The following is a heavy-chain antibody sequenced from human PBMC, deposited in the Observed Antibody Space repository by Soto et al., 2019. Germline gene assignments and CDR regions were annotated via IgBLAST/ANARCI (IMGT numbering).Heavy chain of an antibody. V-gene: IGHV4-59*01. CDR2: IYYSGST. Sequence: SETLSLTCTVSGGSISRYYWSWIRQPPGKGLEWIGYIYYSGSTNYNPSLKSRVTISVDTSKNQFSLKLSSVTAADTAVYYCATSSTSPPYGMDVWGQGTTVTVSS. CDR3: ATSSTSPPYGMDV. CDR1: GGSISRYY. J-gene: IGHJ6*02. D-gene: IGHD2-2*01.